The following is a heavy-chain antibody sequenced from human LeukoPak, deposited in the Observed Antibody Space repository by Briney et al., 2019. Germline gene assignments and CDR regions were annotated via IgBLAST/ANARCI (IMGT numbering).Heavy chain of an antibody. J-gene: IGHJ4*02. Sequence: PAGSLTLSCAASGFTFSSYWMHWVRQAPGKGLVWVSRINGDGSSTFYADSVKGRFTISRDNAKNTVYLQVNSLRVEDTAVYYCGSDTVLGYWGQGTPVTASS. CDR1: GFTFSSYW. V-gene: IGHV3-74*01. CDR2: INGDGSST. CDR3: GSDTVLGY. D-gene: IGHD5-18*01.